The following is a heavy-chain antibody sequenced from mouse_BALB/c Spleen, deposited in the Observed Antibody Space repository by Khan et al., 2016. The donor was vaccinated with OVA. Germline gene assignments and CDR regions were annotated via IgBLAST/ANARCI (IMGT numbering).Heavy chain of an antibody. CDR3: VRFNGGY. J-gene: IGHJ2*01. Sequence: QIQLVQSGPELKKPGETVKISCKASGYTFKDYVMNWVKQSPGEGLKWMGWMNTYTGEPTYADDFKGRFAFSLETSASTAYLQLSSLKNEDTATYFCVRFNGGYWGQGTTLTVAS. V-gene: IGHV9-3-1*01. CDR2: MNTYTGEP. CDR1: GYTFKDYV.